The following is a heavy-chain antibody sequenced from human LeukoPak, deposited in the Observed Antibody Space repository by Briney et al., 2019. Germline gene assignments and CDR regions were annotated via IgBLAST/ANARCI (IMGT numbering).Heavy chain of an antibody. J-gene: IGHJ6*02. V-gene: IGHV1-8*01. CDR2: MNPNSGNT. CDR3: ARGGGPWLDYDFRSGYLRPYYYYGMDV. D-gene: IGHD3-3*01. Sequence: GASVKVSCKASGYTFTSYDINWVRQATGQGLEWMGWMNPNSGNTGYAQKFQGRVTMTRNTSISTAYMELSSLRSEDTAVYYCARGGGPWLDYDFRSGYLRPYYYYGMDVWGQGTTVTVSS. CDR1: GYTFTSYD.